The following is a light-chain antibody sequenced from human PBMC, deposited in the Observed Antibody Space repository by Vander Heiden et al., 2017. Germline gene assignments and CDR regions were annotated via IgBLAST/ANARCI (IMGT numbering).Light chain of an antibody. CDR1: QSVLYSSNNKNY. V-gene: IGKV4-1*01. J-gene: IGKJ2*01. CDR3: QQYYSTPPT. Sequence: DIVMTQPTDPLAVSLGERATINCKSSQSVLYSSNNKNYLAWYQQKPGQPPKLLIYWASTRESGVPDRFSGSGSGTDFTLTISSLQAEDVAVYYCQQYYSTPPTFGQGTKLEIK. CDR2: WAS.